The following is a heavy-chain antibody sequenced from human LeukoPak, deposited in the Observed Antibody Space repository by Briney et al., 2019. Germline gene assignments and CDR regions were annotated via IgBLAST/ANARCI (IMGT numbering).Heavy chain of an antibody. CDR2: INHSGST. CDR1: GGSFSGCY. J-gene: IGHJ5*02. V-gene: IGHV4-34*01. CDR3: ARVGRRRNWFDP. Sequence: PSETLSLICAVYGGSFSGCYWSWIRQPPGKGREWIGEINHSGSTNYYPSLKSRVTISVDTSKNQFSLKLSSVTAADTAVYYCARVGRRRNWFDPWGQGTLVTVSS.